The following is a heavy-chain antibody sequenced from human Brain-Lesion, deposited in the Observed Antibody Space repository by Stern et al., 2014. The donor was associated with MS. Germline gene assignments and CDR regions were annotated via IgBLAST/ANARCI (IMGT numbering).Heavy chain of an antibody. CDR1: GYTLTELS. CDR3: ATLSPGAGGNYYRHFDY. D-gene: IGHD1-26*01. Sequence: QVQLLQPEAEVKKPGASVKVSCQVSGYTLTELSMHWVRQAPRKGLEWMGGFDPEDGETIYAQKFQGRVTMTEDTSTDTAYMELSSLRSEDTAVYYCATLSPGAGGNYYRHFDYWGQGTLVTVSS. J-gene: IGHJ4*02. V-gene: IGHV1-24*01. CDR2: FDPEDGET.